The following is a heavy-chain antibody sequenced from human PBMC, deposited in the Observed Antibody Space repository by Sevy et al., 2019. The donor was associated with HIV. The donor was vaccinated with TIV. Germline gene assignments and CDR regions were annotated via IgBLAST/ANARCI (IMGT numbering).Heavy chain of an antibody. D-gene: IGHD3-16*01. J-gene: IGHJ4*02. CDR3: ARAPEENYDYITGSFDY. Sequence: GGSLRLSCAASGFTFSSYSMNWVRQAPGMGLEWVSSISISSSYIYYADSVKGRFTNSRENAKNSLYLQMNSLRAEDTAVYYCARAPEENYDYITGSFDYWGQGTLVTVSS. V-gene: IGHV3-21*01. CDR2: ISISSSYI. CDR1: GFTFSSYS.